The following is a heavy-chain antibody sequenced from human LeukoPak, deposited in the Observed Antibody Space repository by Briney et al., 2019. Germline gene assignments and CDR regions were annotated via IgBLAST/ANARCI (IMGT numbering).Heavy chain of an antibody. D-gene: IGHD3-10*02. J-gene: IGHJ6*04. CDR3: AELGITMIGGV. CDR2: ISSSGSNI. V-gene: IGHV3-48*03. Sequence: GGSLRLSCAASGFTFTSYEMNWVRQAPGKGLEWVSYISSSGSNIYYADSVKGRFTISRDNAKNSLYLQMNSLRAEDTAVYYCAELGITMIGGVWGKGTTVTISS. CDR1: GFTFTSYE.